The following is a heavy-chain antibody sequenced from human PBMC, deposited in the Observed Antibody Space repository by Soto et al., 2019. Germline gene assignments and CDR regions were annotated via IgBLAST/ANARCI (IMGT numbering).Heavy chain of an antibody. D-gene: IGHD4-17*01. Sequence: EVQLVESGGGLVQTGGSLRLSCAASGFTFSSRWMHWVRQAPGKGLVWVSRINSDGTTITYADSVKGRFTISRDNAKNTLYLQMNSLRAEDTAAYYCARGTQTTVTTRLFDCWGQGTLVTVSS. J-gene: IGHJ4*02. CDR1: GFTFSSRW. V-gene: IGHV3-74*01. CDR2: INSDGTTI. CDR3: ARGTQTTVTTRLFDC.